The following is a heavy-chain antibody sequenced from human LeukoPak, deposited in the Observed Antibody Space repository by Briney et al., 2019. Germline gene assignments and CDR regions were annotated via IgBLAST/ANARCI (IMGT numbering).Heavy chain of an antibody. CDR1: GFTFTRYW. V-gene: IGHV3-7*03. J-gene: IGHJ4*02. Sequence: GGSLRLSCAASGFTFTRYWMSWVRQAPGKGLEWVANIKQDGSEKYYVDSVKGRFTISRDNAKNSLYLQMNSLRAEDTAMYYCARVTLTSANFDYWGQGTLVTVSS. CDR2: IKQDGSEK. CDR3: ARVTLTSANFDY.